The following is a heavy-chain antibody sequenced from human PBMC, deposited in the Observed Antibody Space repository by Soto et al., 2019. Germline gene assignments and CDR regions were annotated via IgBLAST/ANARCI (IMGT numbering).Heavy chain of an antibody. V-gene: IGHV1-46*01. CDR1: GYTFTSYY. D-gene: IGHD4-17*01. Sequence: QVQLVQSGAEVKKPGASVKVSCKASGYTFTSYYMHWVRQAPGQGLEWMGIINPSGGTTTYAQNFPGRVTMTRDTSTSTFYMQLSSLRSEDTALYYCASGGFGATVTSWGQGTLVTVSS. J-gene: IGHJ4*02. CDR2: INPSGGTT. CDR3: ASGGFGATVTS.